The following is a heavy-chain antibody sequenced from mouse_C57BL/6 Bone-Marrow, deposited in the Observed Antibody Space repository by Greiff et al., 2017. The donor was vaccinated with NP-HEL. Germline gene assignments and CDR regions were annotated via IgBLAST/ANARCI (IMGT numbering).Heavy chain of an antibody. J-gene: IGHJ3*01. D-gene: IGHD1-1*01. Sequence: VQLQESGPGLVQPSQSLSITCTVSGFSLTSYGVHWVRQSPGKGLEWLGVIWSGGSTDYNAAFISRLSISKDNSKSQVFFKMNSLQADDTAIYYCASYCYGKTWFAYWGQGTLVTVSA. CDR2: IWSGGST. CDR3: ASYCYGKTWFAY. CDR1: GFSLTSYG. V-gene: IGHV2-2*01.